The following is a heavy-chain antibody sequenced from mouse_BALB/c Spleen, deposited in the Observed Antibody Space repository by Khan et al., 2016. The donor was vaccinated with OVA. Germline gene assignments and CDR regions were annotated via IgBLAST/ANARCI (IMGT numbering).Heavy chain of an antibody. CDR1: GYIFTSYW. CDR3: EREEALDYLDY. V-gene: IGHV1S132*01. D-gene: IGHD3-2*02. J-gene: IGHJ2*01. Sequence: VQLVQSGADLVKPGASLKLSCTASGYIFTSYWIHWVNQRSAQGLVWIASIFTGTDNAYYNDKLKGQATLTADKSYNTFYMQLSSLNSEDSAVYYCEREEALDYLDYWGQGTTLAVSS. CDR2: IFTGTDNA.